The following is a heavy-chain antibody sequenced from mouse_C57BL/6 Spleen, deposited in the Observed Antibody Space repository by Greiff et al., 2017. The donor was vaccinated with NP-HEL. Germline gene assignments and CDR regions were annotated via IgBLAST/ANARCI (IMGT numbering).Heavy chain of an antibody. Sequence: VQLQQSGPELVKPGASVKISCKASGYTFTDYYMNWVKQSHGKSLEWIGDINPNNGGTSYNQKFKGKATLTVDKSSSTAYMELRSLTSEDSAVYYCAREQLRLLYFDYWGQGTTLTVSS. CDR1: GYTFTDYY. V-gene: IGHV1-26*01. CDR3: AREQLRLLYFDY. J-gene: IGHJ2*01. D-gene: IGHD3-2*02. CDR2: INPNNGGT.